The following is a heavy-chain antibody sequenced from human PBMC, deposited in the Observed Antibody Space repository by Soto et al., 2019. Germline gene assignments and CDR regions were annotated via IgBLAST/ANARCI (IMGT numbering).Heavy chain of an antibody. D-gene: IGHD3-16*01. CDR3: ARHAGTGFYVS. Sequence: GGSLRLSCAASGFTFSSYSMNWVRQAPGKGLEWVSYISSTSTIYYADSVKGRFTISRDNAKNSLYLQMNSLRAEDTAVYYFARHAGTGFYVSWGQGIQVTVSS. J-gene: IGHJ5*02. CDR2: ISSTSTI. CDR1: GFTFSSYS. V-gene: IGHV3-48*01.